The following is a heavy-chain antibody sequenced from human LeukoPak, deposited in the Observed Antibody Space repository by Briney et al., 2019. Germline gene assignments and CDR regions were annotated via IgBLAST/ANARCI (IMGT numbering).Heavy chain of an antibody. CDR1: GFAFINFH. J-gene: IGHJ4*02. Sequence: GASVRLSCTASGFAFINFHIHWVRQAPGKGLEWLAFVSKDGNNIYYADSVKGRFTISRDNSKSTLYLQMNSLRADDTAIYYCARDFLWLVAYWGQGTLVTVSS. V-gene: IGHV3-30-3*01. CDR3: ARDFLWLVAY. CDR2: VSKDGNNI. D-gene: IGHD6-19*01.